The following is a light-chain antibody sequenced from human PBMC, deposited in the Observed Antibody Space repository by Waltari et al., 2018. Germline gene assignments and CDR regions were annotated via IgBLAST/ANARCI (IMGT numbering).Light chain of an antibody. CDR2: DYN. J-gene: IGLJ1*01. V-gene: IGLV3-21*04. CDR3: QVWIYSPYHYV. CDR1: NLATFG. Sequence: VLTQPPSVSVAPGETARITCEGDNLATFGGNWYQPRPGQAPTLVMYDYNDRPSGIPERFSGSASGNTATLTISRVEAGDEADFYCQVWIYSPYHYVFGPGTKVSVL.